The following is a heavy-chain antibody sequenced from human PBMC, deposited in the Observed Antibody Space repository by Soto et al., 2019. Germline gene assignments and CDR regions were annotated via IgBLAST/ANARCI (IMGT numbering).Heavy chain of an antibody. J-gene: IGHJ1*01. D-gene: IGHD4-17*01. V-gene: IGHV3-66*01. Sequence: EVQLVESGGGLVQPGGSLRLSCAASGFTVSSNYMSWVRQAPGKGREWVSVIYSGGSTYYANSVKGRFTISRDNSKNTLYLQMNSLRAEDTAVYYCARDFVHGDHPEYFQHWGQGTLVTVSS. CDR1: GFTVSSNY. CDR2: IYSGGST. CDR3: ARDFVHGDHPEYFQH.